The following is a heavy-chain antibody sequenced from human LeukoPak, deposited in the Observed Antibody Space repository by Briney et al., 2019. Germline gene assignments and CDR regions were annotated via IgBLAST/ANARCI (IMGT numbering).Heavy chain of an antibody. Sequence: PSETLSLTCAVSGSSINSGYYWGWIRQPPGKGLEWIGSIYHSGSTYYNPSLKNRVTISVDTSKNQFSLKLSSVTAADTAVYYCARAGSSWYNHPFDFWGQGTLVTVSS. J-gene: IGHJ4*02. CDR3: ARAGSSWYNHPFDF. D-gene: IGHD6-13*01. V-gene: IGHV4-38-2*01. CDR1: GSSINSGYY. CDR2: IYHSGST.